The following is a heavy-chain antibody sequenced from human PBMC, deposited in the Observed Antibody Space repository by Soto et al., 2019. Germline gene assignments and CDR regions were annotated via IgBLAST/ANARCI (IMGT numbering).Heavy chain of an antibody. V-gene: IGHV4-39*01. J-gene: IGHJ4*02. D-gene: IGHD4-17*01. CDR2: VYYRGRS. CDR1: GGSVTNSSYY. Sequence: SETLSLTCTVSGGSVTNSSYYWGWIRQSPGKGLEWIGSVYYRGRSYSKSSVKSRVTMSVDTSKNRLSLSLNSVTASDTAVYFCVSQRTTVPTQAYFDYWGPGDLVTVS. CDR3: VSQRTTVPTQAYFDY.